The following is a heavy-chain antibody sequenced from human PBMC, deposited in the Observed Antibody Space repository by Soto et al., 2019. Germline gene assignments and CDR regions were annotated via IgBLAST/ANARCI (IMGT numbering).Heavy chain of an antibody. J-gene: IGHJ6*02. CDR2: IIPNFDTP. V-gene: IGHV1-69*01. D-gene: IGHD3-10*01. Sequence: QVHLVQSGAEVKKPGSSVKVSCKTSGGSFNNYAVIWVRQAPGQGLEWMGGIIPNFDTPNYAQKFQDRVTIIADESTSTVYMELRSLRSNDTAVYYCAVAMVREILIFESSGMHVLGQGTTVIVSS. CDR1: GGSFNNYA. CDR3: AVAMVREILIFESSGMHV.